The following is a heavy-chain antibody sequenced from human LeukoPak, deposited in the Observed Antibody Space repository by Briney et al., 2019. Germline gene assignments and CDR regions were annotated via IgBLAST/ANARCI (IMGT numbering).Heavy chain of an antibody. J-gene: IGHJ4*02. D-gene: IGHD3-10*01. CDR2: INHSGST. CDR3: ARRRITMVRGSLYFDY. V-gene: IGHV4-34*01. Sequence: SETLSLTCAVYGGSFSGYYWSWIRQPPGRGLEWIGEINHSGSTNYNPSLKSRVTISVDTSKNQFSLKLSSVTAADTAVYYCARRRITMVRGSLYFDYWGQGTLVTVSS. CDR1: GGSFSGYY.